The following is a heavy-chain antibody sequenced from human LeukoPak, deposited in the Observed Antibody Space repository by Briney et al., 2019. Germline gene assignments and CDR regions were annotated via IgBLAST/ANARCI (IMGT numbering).Heavy chain of an antibody. CDR3: ARSTNRVDS. J-gene: IGHJ4*02. Sequence: PSQTLSLTCTVSGASIRGSINSGTYYWNWIRQPARKGLEWIGRMYNSGTTINYNPSLKSRVTISVDTSKNQFSLNGTSLTAADTAVYYCARSTNRVDSWGQGTLVTVSS. D-gene: IGHD1-14*01. CDR1: GASIRGSINSGTYY. CDR2: MYNSGTT. V-gene: IGHV4-61*02.